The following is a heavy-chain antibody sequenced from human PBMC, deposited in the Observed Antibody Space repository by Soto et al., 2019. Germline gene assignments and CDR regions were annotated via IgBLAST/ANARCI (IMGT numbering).Heavy chain of an antibody. J-gene: IGHJ5*02. Sequence: QVHLQESRPGLVKASETLSLTCTVFGDSISSGTYYWTWIRQAPGKGLEWVGHIYYTGSTKYNPARNDRVTISVDTSNNHFSLQLTSVAAADTAVYYCARGAGFSYASTWFDIWGQGTLVTVSS. D-gene: IGHD5-18*01. CDR3: ARGAGFSYASTWFDI. CDR2: IYYTGST. CDR1: GDSISSGTYY. V-gene: IGHV4-61*03.